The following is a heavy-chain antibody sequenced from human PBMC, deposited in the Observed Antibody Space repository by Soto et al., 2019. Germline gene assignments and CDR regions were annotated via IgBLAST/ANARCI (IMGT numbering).Heavy chain of an antibody. CDR1: GFTVNSNY. D-gene: IGHD3-9*01. CDR3: ATLTKYDILTGFYPC. V-gene: IGHV3-66*01. Sequence: EVQLVESGGGLVQPGGSLRLSCAASGFTVNSNYMSWVRQAPGKGLEWVSFIYSDGSTYYADSVKGRFIISGVNSNNTLFFQMNSLRAEDTAVYYCATLTKYDILTGFYPCWGQGPLVTVSS. J-gene: IGHJ4*02. CDR2: IYSDGST.